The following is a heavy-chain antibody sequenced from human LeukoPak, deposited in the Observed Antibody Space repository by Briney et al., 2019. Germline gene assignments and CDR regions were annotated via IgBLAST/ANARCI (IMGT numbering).Heavy chain of an antibody. CDR3: ARRPYCTTTSCYDFDY. CDR1: GYSFTTYW. Sequence: GESLQISCQGSGYSFTTYWIGWVRQMPGKGLEWMGIIYPADSDTRYSPSFQGQVTISADKSINTAYLQWSSLKASDTAMYYCARRPYCTTTSCYDFDYWGQGTLVTVSS. V-gene: IGHV5-51*01. J-gene: IGHJ4*02. CDR2: IYPADSDT. D-gene: IGHD2-2*01.